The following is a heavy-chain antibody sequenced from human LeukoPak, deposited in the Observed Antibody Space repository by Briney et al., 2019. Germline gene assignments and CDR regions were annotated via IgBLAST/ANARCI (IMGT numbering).Heavy chain of an antibody. CDR2: ISSSGSTI. V-gene: IGHV3-11*01. CDR1: GFTFSDYY. Sequence: GGSLRLSCAASGFTFSDYYMGWIRQAPGKGLEWVSYISSSGSTIYYADSVKGRFTISRDNAKNSLYLQMNSLRAEDTAVYYCARAFGFAEYQLHPGGYYYYYYGMDVWGQGTTVTVSS. D-gene: IGHD2-2*01. J-gene: IGHJ6*02. CDR3: ARAFGFAEYQLHPGGYYYYYYGMDV.